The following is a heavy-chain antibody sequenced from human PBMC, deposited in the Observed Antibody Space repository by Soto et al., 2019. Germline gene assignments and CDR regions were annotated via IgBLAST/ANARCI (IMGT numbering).Heavy chain of an antibody. V-gene: IGHV1-8*01. CDR3: AIDGVCFWSGGSNWFDT. D-gene: IGHD3-3*01. Sequence: DAVQLSSKASGYTFTRYDINWVRQATGQELAWMGWMNPNSGNTGYAQKFQGRVTMTRNTSISTAYMELSSLRSEDTAVYYCAIDGVCFWSGGSNWFDTCAQGHAVTVSS. CDR1: GYTFTRYD. J-gene: IGHJ5*01. CDR2: MNPNSGNT.